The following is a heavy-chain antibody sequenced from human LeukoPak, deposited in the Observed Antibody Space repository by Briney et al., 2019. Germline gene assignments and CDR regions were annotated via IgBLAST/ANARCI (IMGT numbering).Heavy chain of an antibody. V-gene: IGHV1-2*04. Sequence: GSSVKVSCKASGGTFSSYAISWVRQAPGQGLEWMGWINANSGGTNFAQKFQGWVTLTRDTSINTAYMELSRLKSDDTAVYYCARDGEPYYYETRARAFDIWGQGTMVIVSS. CDR2: INANSGGT. CDR1: GGTFSSYA. J-gene: IGHJ3*02. CDR3: ARDGEPYYYETRARAFDI. D-gene: IGHD3-22*01.